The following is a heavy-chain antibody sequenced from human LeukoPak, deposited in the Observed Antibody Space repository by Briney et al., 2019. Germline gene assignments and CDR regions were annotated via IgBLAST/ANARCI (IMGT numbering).Heavy chain of an antibody. V-gene: IGHV1-18*01. J-gene: IGHJ4*02. CDR2: ISAYNGNT. D-gene: IGHD3-10*01. Sequence: ASVKVSCKASGYTFTSYGISWVRQAPGQGLEWMGWISAYNGNTNYAQKLQGRVTMTRDTSTSTLYMELSSLRSEDTAVYYCAREKGGPMVRGVEYYFDCWGQGTLVTVSS. CDR3: AREKGGPMVRGVEYYFDC. CDR1: GYTFTSYG.